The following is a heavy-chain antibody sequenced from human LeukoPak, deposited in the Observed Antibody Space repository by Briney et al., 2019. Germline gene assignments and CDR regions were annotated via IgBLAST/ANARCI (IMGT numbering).Heavy chain of an antibody. CDR3: ARIRGSGSYYFDAFDI. CDR1: GYSISSGYY. Sequence: SETLSLTCAVSGYSISSGYYWGWIRQPPGTGLEWIGSIYHSGSTYYNPSLKSRVTISVDTSKNQFSLKLSSVTAADTAVYYCARIRGSGSYYFDAFDIWGQGTMVTVSS. D-gene: IGHD3-10*01. J-gene: IGHJ3*02. CDR2: IYHSGST. V-gene: IGHV4-38-2*01.